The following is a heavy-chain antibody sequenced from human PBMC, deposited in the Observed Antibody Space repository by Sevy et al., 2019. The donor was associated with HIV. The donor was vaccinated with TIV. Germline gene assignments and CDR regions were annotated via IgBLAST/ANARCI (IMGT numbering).Heavy chain of an antibody. CDR1: GYTFTSYD. J-gene: IGHJ3*02. D-gene: IGHD3-3*01. CDR2: MNPNSGNT. Sequence: ASVKVSCKASGYTFTSYDINWVRQATGQGLEWMGWMNPNSGNTGYAQKFQGRVTMTRNTSISTAYMELSSLRSEDTAVYYCARGSITIFGVVIRIWYGAFDIWGQGTMVTVSS. V-gene: IGHV1-8*01. CDR3: ARGSITIFGVVIRIWYGAFDI.